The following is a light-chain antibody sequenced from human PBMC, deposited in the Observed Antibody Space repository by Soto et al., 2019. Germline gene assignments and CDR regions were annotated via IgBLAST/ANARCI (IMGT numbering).Light chain of an antibody. V-gene: IGKV1-39*01. CDR2: AAS. J-gene: IGKJ1*01. Sequence: DIHMTQXPXSLXSXXXDMFTXXXRASQSISGWLAWYQQKPGKAPKLLIYAASSLQSGVPSRFSGSGSGTDFTLTISSLQPEDFATYYCQQSYSTPWTFGQGTKVDIK. CDR1: QSISGW. CDR3: QQSYSTPWT.